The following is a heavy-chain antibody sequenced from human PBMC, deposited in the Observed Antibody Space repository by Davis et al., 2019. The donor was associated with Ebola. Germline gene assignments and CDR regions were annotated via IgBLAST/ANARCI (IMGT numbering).Heavy chain of an antibody. Sequence: PGGSLRLSCAASGFTFDDYAMHWVRQAPGKGLEWVSGISWNSGSIGYADSVKGRFTTSRDNAKNSLYLQMNSLRAEDTALYYCAKDTTRYGSGRRGIWFDPWGQGTLVTVSS. CDR1: GFTFDDYA. CDR2: ISWNSGSI. D-gene: IGHD3-10*01. J-gene: IGHJ5*02. CDR3: AKDTTRYGSGRRGIWFDP. V-gene: IGHV3-9*01.